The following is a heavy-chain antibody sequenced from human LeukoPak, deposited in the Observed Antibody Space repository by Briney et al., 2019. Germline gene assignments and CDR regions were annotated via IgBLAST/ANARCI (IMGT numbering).Heavy chain of an antibody. J-gene: IGHJ4*02. V-gene: IGHV3-21*01. CDR3: ARGVYSYATHFDY. CDR2: ISSSSTYI. Sequence: PGGSLRLSCAASGFTFSSYSMNWVRQAPGKGLEWVSAISSSSTYIYYADSVKGRFTISRDNAKSSLYLQMNSLRAEDTAVYYCARGVYSYATHFDYWGQGTLVTVSS. CDR1: GFTFSSYS. D-gene: IGHD3-16*01.